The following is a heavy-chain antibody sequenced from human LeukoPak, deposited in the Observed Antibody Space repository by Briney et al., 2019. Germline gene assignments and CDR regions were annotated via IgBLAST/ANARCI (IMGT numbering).Heavy chain of an antibody. CDR1: GYTFTDDY. D-gene: IGHD5-24*01. CDR3: AKDSGDGSYGDNWFDP. V-gene: IGHV1-2*02. J-gene: IGHJ5*02. CDR2: INPNSGGT. Sequence: GSVRVSCKASGYTFTDDYIHWVRQAPGQGLEWMGWINPNSGGTNYAQKFQGRVTMTRDTSISTAYMELGGLRFDDTAMFYCAKDSGDGSYGDNWFDPWGQGTLVTVSS.